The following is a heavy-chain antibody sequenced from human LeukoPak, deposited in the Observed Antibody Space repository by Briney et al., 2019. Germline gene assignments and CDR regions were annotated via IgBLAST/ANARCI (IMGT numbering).Heavy chain of an antibody. V-gene: IGHV3-23*01. CDR3: TRDRSRAEDD. Sequence: GGSLRLSCTASGFTFSDYAMTWVRQAPGKGLEWVSGMSAIGGSFFYADSLKGRFTISRDNANNLLYLQMNSLRGEDTAVYYCTRDRSRAEDDWGQGTLVTVSS. CDR2: MSAIGGSF. J-gene: IGHJ4*02. D-gene: IGHD1-14*01. CDR1: GFTFSDYA.